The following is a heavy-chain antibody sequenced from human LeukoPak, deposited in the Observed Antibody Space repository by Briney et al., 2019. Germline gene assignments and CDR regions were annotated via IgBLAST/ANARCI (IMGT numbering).Heavy chain of an antibody. D-gene: IGHD6-13*01. J-gene: IGHJ4*02. CDR1: GGSISSYY. Sequence: SETLSLTCTVSGGSISSYYWSWIRQPAGKGLEWIGRVYTSGSTDYNPSLKSRVTISVDKSKNQFSLKLSSVTAADTAVYYCAYMKGSSWYYFDYWGQGTLVTVSS. CDR2: VYTSGST. V-gene: IGHV4-4*07. CDR3: AYMKGSSWYYFDY.